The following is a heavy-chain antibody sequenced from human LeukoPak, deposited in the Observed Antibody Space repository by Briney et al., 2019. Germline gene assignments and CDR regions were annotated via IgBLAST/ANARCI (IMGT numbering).Heavy chain of an antibody. D-gene: IGHD2-2*01. CDR1: GFTFSSYA. CDR2: ISSRSSST. V-gene: IGHV3-21*01. J-gene: IGHJ4*02. Sequence: GGSLRLSCAASGFTFSSYAMSWGRQAPGKGLEWVSSISSRSSSTSYIASVKGRFTISRDNAKNSLYLQMNRLRAEDTAVYYCARVGCLRTLGYCSSFTSIDYWGRGTLVTVSS. CDR3: ARVGCLRTLGYCSSFTSIDY.